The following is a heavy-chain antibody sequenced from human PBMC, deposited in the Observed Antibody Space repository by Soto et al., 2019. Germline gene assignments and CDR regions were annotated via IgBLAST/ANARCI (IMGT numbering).Heavy chain of an antibody. CDR1: GYTFTSYG. D-gene: IGHD5-12*01. CDR3: ARFDIVATITDY. CDR2: ISAYNGNT. V-gene: IGHV1-18*01. Sequence: ASVKVSCKASGYTFTSYGISWVRQAPGQGLEWMGWISAYNGNTNYAQKLQGRVTMTTDTSTSTAYMELRSLRSDYTAVYYCARFDIVATITDYWGQGTLVTVSS. J-gene: IGHJ4*02.